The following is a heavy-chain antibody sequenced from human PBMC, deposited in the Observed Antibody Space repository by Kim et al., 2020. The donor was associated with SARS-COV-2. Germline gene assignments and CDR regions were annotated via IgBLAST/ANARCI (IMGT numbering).Heavy chain of an antibody. V-gene: IGHV3-13*01. D-gene: IGHD3-16*01. CDR3: ARGPWGNYYLDF. J-gene: IGHJ4*02. CDR1: GFSFSDYD. Sequence: GGSLRLSCAASGFSFSDYDLYWVRQVPGKGLEWVSSLATFGDTYYPGSVKGRFTISRDNAGNTLYLQMDSLPAGDTAVYYCARGPWGNYYLDFWGQGTLVPVSS. CDR2: LATFGDT.